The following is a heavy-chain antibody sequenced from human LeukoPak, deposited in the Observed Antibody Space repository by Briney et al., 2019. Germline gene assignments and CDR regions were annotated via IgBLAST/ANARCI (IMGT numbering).Heavy chain of an antibody. CDR1: GGSISSYY. CDR2: IYYSGST. Sequence: SETLSLTCTVSGGSISSYYWGWIRQPPGKGLEWIGSIYYSGSTYYNPSLKSRVTISVDTSKNQFSLKLSSVTAADTAVYYCASVDTAMVIASYWGQGTLVTVSS. CDR3: ASVDTAMVIASY. D-gene: IGHD5-18*01. J-gene: IGHJ4*02. V-gene: IGHV4-39*07.